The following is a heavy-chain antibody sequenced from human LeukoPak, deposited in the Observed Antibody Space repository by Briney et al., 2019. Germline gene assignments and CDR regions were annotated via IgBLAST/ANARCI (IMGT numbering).Heavy chain of an antibody. Sequence: GASVTVSFTASGGTFSIYAISWVRQAPGQGLEWMGGIIPIFGTANYAQKFQGRVTITADVSTSTAYMELSSLRSEDTAVNYCARDRGYYGMDVWGQGTTVTVSS. CDR2: IIPIFGTA. CDR3: ARDRGYYGMDV. D-gene: IGHD2-15*01. J-gene: IGHJ6*02. V-gene: IGHV1-69*13. CDR1: GGTFSIYA.